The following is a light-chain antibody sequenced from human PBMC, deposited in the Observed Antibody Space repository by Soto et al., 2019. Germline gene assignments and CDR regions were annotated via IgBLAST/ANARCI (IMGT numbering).Light chain of an antibody. Sequence: DVVLTQSPLSLPVTLGQPASISCRSTQSLVYSDGNIYLNWFQQRRGQSPRRLIYKVSNRDSGVPDRFSGSGSGTDFTLKISRVEAEDVGVYYCMQGTHWPPITFGQGTRLEIK. CDR3: MQGTHWPPIT. CDR2: KVS. J-gene: IGKJ5*01. CDR1: QSLVYSDGNIY. V-gene: IGKV2-30*01.